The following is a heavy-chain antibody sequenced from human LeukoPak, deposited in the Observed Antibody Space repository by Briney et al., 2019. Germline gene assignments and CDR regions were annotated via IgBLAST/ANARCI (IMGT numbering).Heavy chain of an antibody. D-gene: IGHD6-13*01. CDR1: GYTFTSYA. CDR3: ARGASSSWYAGIDY. Sequence: ASVKVSCKASGYTFTSYAMNWARQAPGQGLEWMGWINTNTGNPTYAQGFTGRFVFSLDTSVSTAYLQISSLKAEDTAVYYCARGASSSWYAGIDYWGQGTLVTVSS. V-gene: IGHV7-4-1*02. J-gene: IGHJ4*02. CDR2: INTNTGNP.